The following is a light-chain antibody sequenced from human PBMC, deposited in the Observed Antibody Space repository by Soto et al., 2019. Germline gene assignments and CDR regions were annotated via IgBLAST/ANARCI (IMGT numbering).Light chain of an antibody. CDR1: QSVSSY. V-gene: IGKV3-11*01. Sequence: VLTQSPATLSLSPGERATLSCGASQSVSSYLAWYQQKPCQAPRLLIYDASNRATGIPARFSGSGSGTDFTLTISSLEPEDFAVYYCQQRSSWPLTFGGGTKVEIK. CDR2: DAS. J-gene: IGKJ4*01. CDR3: QQRSSWPLT.